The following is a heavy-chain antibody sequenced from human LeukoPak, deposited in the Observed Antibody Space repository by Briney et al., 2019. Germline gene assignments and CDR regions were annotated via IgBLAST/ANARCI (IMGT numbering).Heavy chain of an antibody. D-gene: IGHD2-15*01. Sequence: SETLSLTCTVSGRCVSSESYHWSWIRQPPGKGLEWIAYIFNSGSYNYNPSLKSRVTISVDTSKNQFSLKLNSVTAADTAQYHCARGVGGVREGFDIWGQGTMVTVSS. V-gene: IGHV4-61*01. CDR3: ARGVGGVREGFDI. CDR2: IFNSGSY. CDR1: GRCVSSESYH. J-gene: IGHJ3*02.